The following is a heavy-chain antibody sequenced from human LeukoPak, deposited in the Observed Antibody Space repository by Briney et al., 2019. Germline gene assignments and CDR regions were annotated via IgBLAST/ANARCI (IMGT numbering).Heavy chain of an antibody. Sequence: PGGSLRLSCAASGFTFSSYSMNWVRQAPGKGLEWVSSISSSSSYIYYADSVKGRFTISRDNAKNSLYLQMNSLRAEDTAVYYCTRVTTRELALDYWGQGALVTVSS. CDR3: TRVTTRELALDY. J-gene: IGHJ4*02. CDR2: ISSSSSYI. CDR1: GFTFSSYS. D-gene: IGHD4-11*01. V-gene: IGHV3-21*01.